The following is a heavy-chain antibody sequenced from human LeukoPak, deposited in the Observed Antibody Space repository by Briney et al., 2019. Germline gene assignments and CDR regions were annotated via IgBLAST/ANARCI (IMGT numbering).Heavy chain of an antibody. V-gene: IGHV3-23*01. D-gene: IGHD3-22*01. CDR1: GFTFYMYA. CDR2: MCGTAGCT. J-gene: IGHJ4*02. Sequence: PGGSLTLSCQAAGFTFYMYAMSWVRQAPGKGLEWVASMCGTAGCTFYPDSVKGRFTISRDNSKNVLYLRMNSLTAEDTAIYYCAKDRPNFHENSVHYYRRDGYSWVQGTLVTVSS. CDR3: AKDRPNFHENSVHYYRRDGYS.